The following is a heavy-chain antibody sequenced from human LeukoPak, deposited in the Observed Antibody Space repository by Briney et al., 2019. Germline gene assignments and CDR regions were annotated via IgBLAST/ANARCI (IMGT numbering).Heavy chain of an antibody. CDR1: GFIFSSYG. D-gene: IGHD5-24*01. CDR2: ISGSGGST. V-gene: IGHV3-23*01. J-gene: IGHJ1*01. CDR3: AKDHNGYNYFYAEYFQH. Sequence: GGSLRLSCAASGFIFSSYGMSWVRQAPGKGLEWVSAISGSGGSTYYADSVKGRFTISRDNSKNTLYLQMNSLRAEDTAVYYCAKDHNGYNYFYAEYFQHWGQGTLVTVPS.